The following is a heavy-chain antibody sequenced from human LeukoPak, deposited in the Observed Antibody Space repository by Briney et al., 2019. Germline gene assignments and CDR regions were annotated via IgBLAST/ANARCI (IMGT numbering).Heavy chain of an antibody. D-gene: IGHD2-2*01. CDR1: GGSFSGYY. CDR3: ARHGNIVVLPATSKAFDI. Sequence: SETLSLTCAVYGGSFSGYYWGWIRQPPGKGLEWIGSIYYSGDSYYNPSLKSRVTTSVDTSKGQFSLRLSSVTAADTAVYYCARHGNIVVLPATSKAFDIWGQGTMVTVSS. V-gene: IGHV4-39*01. CDR2: IYYSGDS. J-gene: IGHJ3*02.